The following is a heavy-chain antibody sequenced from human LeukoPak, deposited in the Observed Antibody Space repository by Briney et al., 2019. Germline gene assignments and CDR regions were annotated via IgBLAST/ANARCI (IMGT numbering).Heavy chain of an antibody. CDR2: INSSSSYM. CDR3: ARQDYDSSGYYSDY. Sequence: PGGSLRLSCAASGFTFSSYSMNWVRQAPGKGLEWVSSINSSSSYMYYADSVKGRFTISRDNSKNTLYLQMNSLRAEDTAVYYCARQDYDSSGYYSDYWGQGTLVTVSS. D-gene: IGHD3-22*01. J-gene: IGHJ4*02. V-gene: IGHV3-21*04. CDR1: GFTFSSYS.